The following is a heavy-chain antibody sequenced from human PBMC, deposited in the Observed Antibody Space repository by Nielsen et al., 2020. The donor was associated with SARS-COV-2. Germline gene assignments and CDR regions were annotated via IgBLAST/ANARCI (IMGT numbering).Heavy chain of an antibody. CDR3: ARDWSRAFDV. CDR1: GFTFSSLW. CDR2: INPDGSEK. V-gene: IGHV3-7*01. J-gene: IGHJ3*01. Sequence: GGSLRLSCAAAGFTFSSLWMSWVRQVPGKGLEWVADINPDGSEKVYVDSVKGRLTISRDNAKNSMSLQMNSLRVEDTAVYYCARDWSRAFDVWGQGTMVTVSS.